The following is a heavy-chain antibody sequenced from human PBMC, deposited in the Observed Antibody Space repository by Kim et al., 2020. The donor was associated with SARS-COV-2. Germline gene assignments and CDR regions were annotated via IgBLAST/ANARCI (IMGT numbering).Heavy chain of an antibody. CDR3: ARGGYFDWLLYRGWFDP. CDR1: GYTFTYYY. J-gene: IGHJ5*02. Sequence: ASVKVSCKASGYTFTYYYIHWVRQAPGQGLEWMGIINPSGGSTTYAQKCQGRVTMTRDTSTSTVYMELSSLRSEDTAVYYCARGGYFDWLLYRGWFDPWGQGTLVTVSS. D-gene: IGHD3-9*01. CDR2: INPSGGST. V-gene: IGHV1-46*01.